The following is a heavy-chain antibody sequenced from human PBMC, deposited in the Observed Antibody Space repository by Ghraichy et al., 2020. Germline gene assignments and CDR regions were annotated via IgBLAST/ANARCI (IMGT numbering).Heavy chain of an antibody. CDR1: GFTFSSYS. D-gene: IGHD2-15*01. Sequence: GESLNISCAASGFTFSSYSMNWVRQAPGKGLEWVSSISTTSGYIYYADSVKGRFTISRDNAKNSLYLQMNSLRAEDTAMYYCARVRGGGRYDAFDIWGQGTMVTVS. CDR3: ARVRGGGRYDAFDI. V-gene: IGHV3-21*01. CDR2: ISTTSGYI. J-gene: IGHJ3*02.